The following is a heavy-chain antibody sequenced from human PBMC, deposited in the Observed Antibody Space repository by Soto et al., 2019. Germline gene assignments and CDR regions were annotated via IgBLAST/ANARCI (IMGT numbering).Heavy chain of an antibody. D-gene: IGHD2-2*01. CDR1: GSTFRTYG. CDR3: ARDESAGSSIRY. V-gene: IGHV3-21*01. CDR2: ISNSGDYI. Sequence: EVQVVESGGGLVKPGGSLRLSCTASGSTFRTYGMNWVRQAPGKGLEWVSSISNSGDYIYYADSVQGRFTISRDNAKNSLYLQINSLRAEDTAVYFCARDESAGSSIRYWGQGILVTVSS. J-gene: IGHJ4*02.